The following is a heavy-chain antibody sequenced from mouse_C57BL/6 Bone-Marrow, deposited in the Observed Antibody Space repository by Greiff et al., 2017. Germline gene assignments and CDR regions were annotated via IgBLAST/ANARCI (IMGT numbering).Heavy chain of an antibody. V-gene: IGHV1-54*02. CDR1: GYAFTNYL. J-gene: IGHJ2*01. CDR3: ARSSTFFYYFDY. Sequence: VQLVESGAELVRPGTSVKVSCKASGYAFTNYLIEWVKQRPGQGLEWIGVSNPGSGGTNYNEKFKGKATLTVEKSSNTVYLELSRLTSDDSAVYYCARSSTFFYYFDYWGQGTTLTVSS. CDR2: SNPGSGGT. D-gene: IGHD5-1*01.